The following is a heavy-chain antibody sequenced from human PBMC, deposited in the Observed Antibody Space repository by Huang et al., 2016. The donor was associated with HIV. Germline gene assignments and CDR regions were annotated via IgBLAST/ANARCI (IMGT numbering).Heavy chain of an antibody. V-gene: IGHV3-15*01. CDR2: NKSKSDGGTM. J-gene: IGHJ3*02. CDR3: TTKIGDYYDSSGYHYPAVLDI. Sequence: EVQLVESGGGLVKPGGSLRLSCAASGITFSNVWMGWVRQGTGKGLEGVGRNKSKSDGGTMDDAAPVKGRFTISRDDSKNTLYLQMNSLKVEDTAVYYCTTKIGDYYDSSGYHYPAVLDIWGQGTMVIVSS. D-gene: IGHD3-22*01. CDR1: GITFSNVW.